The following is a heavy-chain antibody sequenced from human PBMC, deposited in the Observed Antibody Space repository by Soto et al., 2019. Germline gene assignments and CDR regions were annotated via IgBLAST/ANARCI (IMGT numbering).Heavy chain of an antibody. Sequence: GESLKISCKGSGYSFTSYWIGWVRQMPGKGLEWMGIIYPGDSDTRYSPSFQGQVTISADKSISTAYLQWSSLKASDTAMYYCARYPLYDSSGYYYPPLSYFDYWGQGTLVTVSS. CDR2: IYPGDSDT. J-gene: IGHJ4*02. V-gene: IGHV5-51*01. CDR3: ARYPLYDSSGYYYPPLSYFDY. D-gene: IGHD3-22*01. CDR1: GYSFTSYW.